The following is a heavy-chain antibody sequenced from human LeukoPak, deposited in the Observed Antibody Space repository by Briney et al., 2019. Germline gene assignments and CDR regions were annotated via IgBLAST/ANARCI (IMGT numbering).Heavy chain of an antibody. Sequence: GGSLRLSCAASGFTFSSYAMSWVRQAPGKGLEWVSAISGSGGSTYYADSVRGRFTISRDNSKNTLYLQMNSLRAEDTAVYYCAKGRDYYDSVPFDYWGQGTLVTVSS. CDR3: AKGRDYYDSVPFDY. V-gene: IGHV3-23*01. CDR2: ISGSGGST. D-gene: IGHD3-22*01. J-gene: IGHJ4*02. CDR1: GFTFSSYA.